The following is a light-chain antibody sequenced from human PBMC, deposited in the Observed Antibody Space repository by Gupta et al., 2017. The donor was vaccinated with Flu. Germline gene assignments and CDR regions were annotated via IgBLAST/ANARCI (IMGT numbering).Light chain of an antibody. V-gene: IGLV3-1*01. Sequence: SYELTQPPSVSVSPGQTASITCSGDKLGDTYASWYQQKPGQPPVLVIYQDTKRPSGIPERFSGSNSGNTATLTISGTQALDEADYYCQASDTSTARIFGGGTKLTVL. CDR3: QASDTSTARI. CDR1: KLGDTY. CDR2: QDT. J-gene: IGLJ2*01.